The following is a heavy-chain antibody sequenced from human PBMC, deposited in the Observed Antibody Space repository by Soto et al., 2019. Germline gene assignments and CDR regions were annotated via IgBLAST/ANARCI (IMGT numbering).Heavy chain of an antibody. J-gene: IGHJ4*02. V-gene: IGHV1-46*02. CDR3: ARGGHIAVATASFDN. CDR2: IHPSGGGT. CDR1: GYTFNTYY. D-gene: IGHD2-21*02. Sequence: QVQLVQSGAEVRKPGASVKVSCRPSGYTFNTYYLHWLRQAPGQALEWMGVIHPSGGGTTYAQKFLGRAPVTRDTSTTTVFMELSSLRSDDTAVYYCARGGHIAVATASFDNWGQGTLVTVSS.